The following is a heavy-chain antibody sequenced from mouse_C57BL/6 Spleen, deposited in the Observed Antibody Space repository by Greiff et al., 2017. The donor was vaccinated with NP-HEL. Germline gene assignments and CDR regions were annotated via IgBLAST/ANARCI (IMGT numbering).Heavy chain of an antibody. CDR2: IDPNSGGT. D-gene: IGHD1-1*01. CDR3: ARIHYGSSYGYAMDY. Sequence: QVQLQQPGAELVKPGASVKLSCKASGYTFTSYWMHWVKQRPGRGLEWIGRIDPNSGGTKYNEKFKGKATLTVDKPSSTAYMQLSSLTSGDSAVYYCARIHYGSSYGYAMDYWGQGTSVTVSS. V-gene: IGHV1-72*01. J-gene: IGHJ4*01. CDR1: GYTFTSYW.